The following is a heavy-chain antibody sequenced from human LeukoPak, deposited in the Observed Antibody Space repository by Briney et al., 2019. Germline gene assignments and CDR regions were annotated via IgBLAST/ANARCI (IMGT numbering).Heavy chain of an antibody. J-gene: IGHJ4*02. CDR3: ARDLVQLWSKDF. CDR2: ISTSSSAI. Sequence: PGGSLRLSCAASGFTFSSYEMNWVRQAPGKGLEWVSFISTSSSAIYYTDSVKGRFTISRDNAKNSLYLQMNSLRAEDTAVYYCARDLVQLWSKDFWGQGTLVTVSS. D-gene: IGHD5-18*01. CDR1: GFTFSSYE. V-gene: IGHV3-48*03.